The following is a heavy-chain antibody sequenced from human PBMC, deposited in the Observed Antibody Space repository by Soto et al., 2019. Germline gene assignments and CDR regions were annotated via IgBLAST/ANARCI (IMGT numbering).Heavy chain of an antibody. CDR1: GGSISSGGYY. J-gene: IGHJ5*02. V-gene: IGHV4-31*03. D-gene: IGHD3-10*01. CDR2: IYYSGST. CDR3: ASIDGITMVRGVIITSGWFDP. Sequence: QVQLQESGPGLVKPSQTLSLTCTVSGGSISSGGYYWSWIRQHPGKGLEWIGYIYYSGSTYYNPSLKSRVTISVDTYNNQFSLKLSSVTAADTAVYYCASIDGITMVRGVIITSGWFDPWGQGTLVTVSS.